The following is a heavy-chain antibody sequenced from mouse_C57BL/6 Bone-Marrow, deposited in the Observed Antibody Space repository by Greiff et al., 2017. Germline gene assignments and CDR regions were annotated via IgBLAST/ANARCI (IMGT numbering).Heavy chain of an antibody. D-gene: IGHD1-1*01. CDR3: ARGVTTVDYFDY. CDR2: ISDGGSYT. CDR1: GFTFSSYA. J-gene: IGHJ2*01. V-gene: IGHV5-4*03. Sequence: EVKLMESGGGLVKPGGSLTLSCAASGFTFSSYAMSWVRQTPEKRLEWVATISDGGSYTYYPDNVQGRFTISRDNAKNNLYRQMSHLKSEDTAMYYCARGVTTVDYFDYWGQGTTLTVSS.